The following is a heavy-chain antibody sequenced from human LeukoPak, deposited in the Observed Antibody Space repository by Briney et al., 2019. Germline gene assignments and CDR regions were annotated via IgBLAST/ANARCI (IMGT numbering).Heavy chain of an antibody. CDR1: GGSVSSGHW. D-gene: IGHD2-2*02. Sequence: SETLSLTCAVSGGSVSSGHWWNWVRQPPGKGLEWIGETYQSGSTNYNPSLKSRVTISVDTSKNQFSLKLSSVTAADTAVYYCARGREKDIVVVPAAIKNYWYFDLWGRGTLVTVSS. CDR3: ARGREKDIVVVPAAIKNYWYFDL. CDR2: TYQSGST. V-gene: IGHV4-4*02. J-gene: IGHJ2*01.